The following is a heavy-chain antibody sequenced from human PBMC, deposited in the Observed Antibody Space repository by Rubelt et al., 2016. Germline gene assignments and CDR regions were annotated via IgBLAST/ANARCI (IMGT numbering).Heavy chain of an antibody. CDR3: ARESSSGWYIDY. J-gene: IGHJ4*02. D-gene: IGHD6-19*01. CDR1: GYTFTGYY. Sequence: QVQLVQSGAEVKKPGASVKVSCKASGYTFTGYYMHWVRQAPGQGLEWVGRINPNSGGTNYAPKFQGRVTMTRDPSITTAYMELSRLRSDDTAVFYCARESSSGWYIDYWGQGTLVTVSS. CDR2: INPNSGGT. V-gene: IGHV1-2*06.